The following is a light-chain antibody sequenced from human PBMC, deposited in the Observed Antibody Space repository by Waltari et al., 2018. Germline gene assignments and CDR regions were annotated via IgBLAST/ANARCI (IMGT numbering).Light chain of an antibody. J-gene: IGKJ1*01. CDR2: AAS. CDR1: QGIGNE. CDR3: LQDYSYPWT. Sequence: AIQMIQSPSSLSASVGDRVTIACRASQGIGNELGWYQQKPGKAPKLLIYAASSLHSGVPSSFSSSGSGTDFTLTISSLQPEDFATYYCLQDYSYPWTFGQGTKVEIK. V-gene: IGKV1-6*01.